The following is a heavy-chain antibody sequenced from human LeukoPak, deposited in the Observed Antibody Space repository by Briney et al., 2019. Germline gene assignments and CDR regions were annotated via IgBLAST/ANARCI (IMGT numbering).Heavy chain of an antibody. Sequence: SETLSLTCTVSGGSISSYYWSWIRQPAGKGLEWIGRIYTSGSTNYNPSLKSRVTISVDTSKNQFSLNLSSVTAADTAVYYCARGVLPMVRGRVDVWGKGTTVTVSS. CDR3: ARGVLPMVRGRVDV. CDR2: IYTSGST. V-gene: IGHV4-4*07. CDR1: GGSISSYY. J-gene: IGHJ6*04. D-gene: IGHD3-10*01.